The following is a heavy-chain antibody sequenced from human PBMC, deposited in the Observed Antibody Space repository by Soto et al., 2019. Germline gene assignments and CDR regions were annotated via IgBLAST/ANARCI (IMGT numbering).Heavy chain of an antibody. D-gene: IGHD1-7*01. V-gene: IGHV3-23*01. J-gene: IGHJ6*03. CDR1: GFTFSSYA. Sequence: GGSLRLSCAASGFTFSSYAMSWVRQAPGKGLEWVSAISGSGGSKYYADSVKGRFTISRDNSKNTLYLQMNSLRAEDTAVYYCAKDATLMELYDRYYYYYYIDVWGKGTTVTVSS. CDR3: AKDATLMELYDRYYYYYYIDV. CDR2: ISGSGGSK.